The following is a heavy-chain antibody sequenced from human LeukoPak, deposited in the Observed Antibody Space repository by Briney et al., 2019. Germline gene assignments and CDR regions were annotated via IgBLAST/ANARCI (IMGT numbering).Heavy chain of an antibody. J-gene: IGHJ4*02. CDR3: AKGTYYDYGYYFDY. D-gene: IGHD3-16*01. Sequence: PGGSLRLSCAASGFTFDDYAMHWVRQAPGKGLEWVSGISWNSGSIGYADSVKGRFTISRDNAKNSLYLQMNSLRAEDTALYYCAKGTYYDYGYYFDYWGQGTLVTVSS. CDR1: GFTFDDYA. V-gene: IGHV3-9*01. CDR2: ISWNSGSI.